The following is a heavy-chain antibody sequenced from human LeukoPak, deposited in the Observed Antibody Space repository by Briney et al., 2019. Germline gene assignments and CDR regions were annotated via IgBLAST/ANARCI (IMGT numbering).Heavy chain of an antibody. CDR1: GFTFSSHW. CDR3: ARERFLEWFDGPDY. Sequence: GGSLRLSCAASGFTFSSHWMHWVRQAPGKGLVWVSRINSDGSSTSYADSVKGRFTISRDNAKNTLYLQMNSLRAEDTAVYYCARERFLEWFDGPDYWCQGTLVTVSS. V-gene: IGHV3-74*01. J-gene: IGHJ4*02. CDR2: INSDGSST. D-gene: IGHD3-3*01.